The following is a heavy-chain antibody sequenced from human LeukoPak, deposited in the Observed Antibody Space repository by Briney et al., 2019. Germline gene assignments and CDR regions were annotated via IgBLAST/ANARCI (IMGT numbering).Heavy chain of an antibody. Sequence: SETLFLTCTVSGGSISPYYWSWIRQPPGKGLEWIGYIFYTGSGSTSHNPSLKSRVTISVDTSKNQFSLNLNSVTAADTAVYYCARHAVYAGSGWAFDFWGQGTLVTVFS. J-gene: IGHJ4*02. CDR1: GGSISPYY. V-gene: IGHV4-59*08. CDR2: IFYTGSGST. D-gene: IGHD6-19*01. CDR3: ARHAVYAGSGWAFDF.